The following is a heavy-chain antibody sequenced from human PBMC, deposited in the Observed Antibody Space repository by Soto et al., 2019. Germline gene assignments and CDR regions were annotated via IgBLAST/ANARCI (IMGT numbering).Heavy chain of an antibody. J-gene: IGHJ3*02. Sequence: GASVKVCCKTSGYTFTIYGISWVRQAPGQGLEWMGGIIPIFGTANYAQKFQGRVTITADESTSTACMELSSLRSEDTAVYYCASSGYYDSSGSGAFDIWGQGTMVTVSS. D-gene: IGHD3-22*01. CDR3: ASSGYYDSSGSGAFDI. V-gene: IGHV1-69*13. CDR2: IIPIFGTA. CDR1: GYTFTIYG.